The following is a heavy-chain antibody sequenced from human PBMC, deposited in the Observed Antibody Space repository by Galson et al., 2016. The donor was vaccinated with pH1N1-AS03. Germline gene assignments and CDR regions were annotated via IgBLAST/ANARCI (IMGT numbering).Heavy chain of an antibody. CDR2: IIPMLNIP. V-gene: IGHV1-69*04. CDR3: AKGYPATPSGTFDI. Sequence: SVKASCKASGGTFNTFAISWVRQAPGQGLEWMGRIIPMLNIPDYAQKFQVRVTITADKSTNTAYMELTNLRSDDTALYYRAKGYPATPSGTFDIWGQGTMVTVSS. J-gene: IGHJ3*02. D-gene: IGHD2-15*01. CDR1: GGTFNTFA.